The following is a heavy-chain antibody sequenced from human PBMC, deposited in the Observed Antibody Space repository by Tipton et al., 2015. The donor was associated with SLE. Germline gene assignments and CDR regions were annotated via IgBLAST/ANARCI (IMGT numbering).Heavy chain of an antibody. CDR2: IYYSGST. CDR3: ARGLVSGVYFDL. D-gene: IGHD6-19*01. Sequence: TLSLTCTVSGGSISSYYWSWIRQPPGKGLEWIGYIYYSGSTNYNPSLKSRVTISVDTSKNQFSLKLSSVTAADTAVYYCARGLVSGVYFDLWGRGTLVTVSS. J-gene: IGHJ2*01. V-gene: IGHV4-59*12. CDR1: GGSISSYY.